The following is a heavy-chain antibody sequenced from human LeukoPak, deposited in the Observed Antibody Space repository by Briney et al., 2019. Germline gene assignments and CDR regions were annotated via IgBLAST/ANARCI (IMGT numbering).Heavy chain of an antibody. CDR3: ARESDGMDV. Sequence: GSLRLSCAASGFTFSSYGIHWVRQAPGKGLEWVAVIWYDGSNKYYANFVKGRFTISRDNSKNTLYLQMNSLRAEDTAVYYCARESDGMDVWGQGTTVTVSS. CDR1: GFTFSSYG. CDR2: IWYDGSNK. V-gene: IGHV3-33*01. J-gene: IGHJ6*02. D-gene: IGHD3-3*01.